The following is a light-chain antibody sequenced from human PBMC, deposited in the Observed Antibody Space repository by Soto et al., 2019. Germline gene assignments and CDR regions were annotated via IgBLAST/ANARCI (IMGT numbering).Light chain of an antibody. Sequence: QSALTQPRSVSGSPGQSVTISCTGTSSDVGAYDYVSWYQQHPGKAPKLMIYDVSKRPSGVPDRFSGSKSGNTASLTISGLQAEDEADYYCCSCAVSYTFAILFGGGTKLTVL. CDR1: SSDVGAYDY. CDR3: CSCAVSYTFAIL. V-gene: IGLV2-11*01. J-gene: IGLJ2*01. CDR2: DVS.